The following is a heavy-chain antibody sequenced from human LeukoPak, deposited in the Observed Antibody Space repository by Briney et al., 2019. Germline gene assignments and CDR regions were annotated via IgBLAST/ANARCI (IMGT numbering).Heavy chain of an antibody. Sequence: SETLSLTCTVSGGSISSYYWSWIRQPPGKGLEWIGYIYYSGSTYYNPSLKSRVTISVDTSKNQFSLKLSSVTAADTAVYYCARVDGRVPSAFDIWGQGTMVTVSS. CDR1: GGSISSYY. V-gene: IGHV4-30-4*01. CDR2: IYYSGST. J-gene: IGHJ3*02. CDR3: ARVDGRVPSAFDI.